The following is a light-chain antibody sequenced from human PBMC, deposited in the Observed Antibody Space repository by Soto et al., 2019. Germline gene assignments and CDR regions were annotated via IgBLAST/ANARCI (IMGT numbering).Light chain of an antibody. CDR2: KAS. CDR3: QQYHIYSGT. V-gene: IGKV1-5*03. CDR1: ENIGVW. Sequence: DIQMTQSPSTLSASVGDRVTITCRASENIGVWLAWYQQKPGKAPKLLIYKASSLQSGVPSRFSGGGSGTEFTLTISSLQPEDFATYYCQQYHIYSGTFGQGTKVDNK. J-gene: IGKJ1*01.